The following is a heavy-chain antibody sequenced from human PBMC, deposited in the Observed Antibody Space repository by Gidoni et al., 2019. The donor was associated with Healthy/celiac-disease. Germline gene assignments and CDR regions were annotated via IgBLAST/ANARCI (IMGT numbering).Heavy chain of an antibody. CDR3: ARVTGSKWFGELFGMPDWFDP. D-gene: IGHD3-10*01. J-gene: IGHJ5*02. V-gene: IGHV1-3*01. Sequence: QVQLVQSGAEVKKPGASVQVSCKASGYTFTSYAMHWWRQAPGQRLEWMGWINAGNGNTKYSQKFQGRVTITRDTSASTAYMELSSLRSEDTAVYYCARVTGSKWFGELFGMPDWFDPWGQGTLVTVSS. CDR1: GYTFTSYA. CDR2: INAGNGNT.